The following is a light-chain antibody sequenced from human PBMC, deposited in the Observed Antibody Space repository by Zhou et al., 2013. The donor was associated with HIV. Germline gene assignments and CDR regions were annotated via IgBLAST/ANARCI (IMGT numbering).Light chain of an antibody. CDR2: GAS. CDR1: QSVSSRY. J-gene: IGKJ2*01. CDR3: QQYDTWPS. Sequence: EIVLTQSPGTLSLSPGERAALSCRASQSVSSRYLAWYQQKLGQAPRLLIFGASSRAPGIPDRFSGSESGTDFTLTISGLQSEDFALYYCQQYDTWPSFGQETKLQIK. V-gene: IGKV3-20*01.